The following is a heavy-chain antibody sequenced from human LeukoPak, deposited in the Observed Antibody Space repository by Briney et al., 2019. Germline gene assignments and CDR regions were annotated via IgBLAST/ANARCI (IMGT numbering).Heavy chain of an antibody. V-gene: IGHV6-1*01. CDR3: ARTKRYFDWQPFDY. D-gene: IGHD3-9*01. CDR2: TYYRSKWYN. Sequence: SQTLSLTCAISGDSVSSNSAAWNWIRQSPSKGLEWLGRTYYRSKWYNDYAVSVKSRITINPDTSKNQFSLQLNSVTPEDTAVYYCARTKRYFDWQPFDYWGQGTLVTVSS. J-gene: IGHJ4*02. CDR1: GDSVSSNSAA.